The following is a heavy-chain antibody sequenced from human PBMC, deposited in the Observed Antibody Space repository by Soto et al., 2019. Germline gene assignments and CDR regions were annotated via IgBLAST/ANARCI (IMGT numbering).Heavy chain of an antibody. CDR1: GLSLRTTGVG. V-gene: IGHV2-5*02. CDR2: LYWDDDK. CDR3: VQSRCGGDCLQIYPSRSYYGLDV. D-gene: IGHD2-21*02. Sequence: QITLKESGPTLVKPTQTLTLTCTFSGLSLRTTGVGVGWVRQPPGKALEWLALLYWDDDKRYSPSLKIRLTITKDTSEKQGVLTMTNMDTVDTATYYCVQSRCGGDCLQIYPSRSYYGLDVWGQGTTVTVSS. J-gene: IGHJ6*02.